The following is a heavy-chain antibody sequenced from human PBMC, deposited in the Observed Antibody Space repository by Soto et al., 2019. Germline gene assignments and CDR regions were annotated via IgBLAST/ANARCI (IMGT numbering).Heavy chain of an antibody. CDR3: ASRVDSSGHHDAFDI. V-gene: IGHV4-61*01. Sequence: SETLSLTCTVSGGSVSSGSYYWSWIRQPPGKGLEWIGYISYSGSTNYNPSLKSRVTISVDTSKNQFSLNLSSLRSEDTAVYYCASRVDSSGHHDAFDIWGQGTMVTVSS. J-gene: IGHJ3*02. CDR2: ISYSGST. D-gene: IGHD3-22*01. CDR1: GGSVSSGSYY.